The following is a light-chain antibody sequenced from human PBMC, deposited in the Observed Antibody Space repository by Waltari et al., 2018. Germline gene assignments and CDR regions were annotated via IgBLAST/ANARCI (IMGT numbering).Light chain of an antibody. CDR2: AAS. V-gene: IGKV1-39*01. CDR3: QKSDNTPLT. CDR1: RNVNTY. Sequence: DTQMTQSPSSLSASVGDRVTITCRASRNVNTYLNWFHQKPGKAPKLLIYAASSLQGGVPLRFSGSGSGTDFTLTISKLRPEDAGTFYCQKSDNTPLTFGGGTKVEI. J-gene: IGKJ4*01.